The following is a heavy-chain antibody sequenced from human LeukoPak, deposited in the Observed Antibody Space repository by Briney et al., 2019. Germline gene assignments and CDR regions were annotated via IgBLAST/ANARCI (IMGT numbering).Heavy chain of an antibody. D-gene: IGHD4-23*01. CDR3: ARAGGLGGNSGGYFDY. J-gene: IGHJ4*02. V-gene: IGHV1-2*02. CDR1: GYTFTGYY. CDR2: INPNSGGT. Sequence: GASVKVSCKASGYTFTGYYMHWVRQAPGQGLEWMGWINPNSGGTNYAQKLQGRVTMTRDTSISTAYMELSRLRSDDTAVYYCARAGGLGGNSGGYFDYWGQGTLVAVSS.